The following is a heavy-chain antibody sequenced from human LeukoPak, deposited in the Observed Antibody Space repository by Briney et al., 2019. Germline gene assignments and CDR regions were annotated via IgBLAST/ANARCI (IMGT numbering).Heavy chain of an antibody. D-gene: IGHD5-18*01. V-gene: IGHV3-30*02. Sequence: GGSLRLSCAAPGFTFSIFGMHWVRQAPGKGLGWVAFIRYDGSMKEYAESVKGRFTISRENSMHTLYLQRNSLRAEVTAVYYCAKDSGYSYGYDNWGQGTLVTVSS. CDR1: GFTFSIFG. J-gene: IGHJ4*02. CDR2: IRYDGSMK. CDR3: AKDSGYSYGYDN.